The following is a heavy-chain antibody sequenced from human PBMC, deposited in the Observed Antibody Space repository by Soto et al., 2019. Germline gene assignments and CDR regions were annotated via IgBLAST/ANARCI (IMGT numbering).Heavy chain of an antibody. V-gene: IGHV1-18*01. CDR3: ASPGYYDSSGYKRGNAFDI. J-gene: IGHJ3*02. CDR2: ISAYNGNT. D-gene: IGHD3-22*01. CDR1: GYTFTSYG. Sequence: QVQLVQSGAEVKKPGASVKVSCKASGYTFTSYGIIWVRQAPGQGLEWMGWISAYNGNTNYAQKLQGRVTMTTDTCTSTAYMEPRSLRSDDTAVYYWASPGYYDSSGYKRGNAFDIWGQGTMVTVSS.